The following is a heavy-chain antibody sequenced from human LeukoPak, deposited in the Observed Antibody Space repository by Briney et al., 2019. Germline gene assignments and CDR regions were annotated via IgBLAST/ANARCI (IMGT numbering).Heavy chain of an antibody. D-gene: IGHD3-9*01. J-gene: IGHJ5*02. Sequence: ASVKVSCKASGYTFTGYYMHWVRQATGQGLEWMGWMNPNSGNTGYAQKFQGRVTMTRNTSISTAYMELSSLRSEDTAVYYCARGLNGAPVPLRYFDWLPYPHPNWFDPWGQGTLVTVSS. CDR2: MNPNSGNT. CDR1: GYTFTGYY. CDR3: ARGLNGAPVPLRYFDWLPYPHPNWFDP. V-gene: IGHV1-8*02.